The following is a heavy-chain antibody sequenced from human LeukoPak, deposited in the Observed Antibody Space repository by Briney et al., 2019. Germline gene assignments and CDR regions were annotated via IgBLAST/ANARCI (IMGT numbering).Heavy chain of an antibody. CDR3: AREVPSQWLVDY. J-gene: IGHJ4*02. V-gene: IGHV1-18*01. D-gene: IGHD6-19*01. CDR2: VSAYNGNT. CDR1: GYTFTSYG. Sequence: ASVKVSCKASGYTFTSYGISWVRQAPGQGLEWMGWVSAYNGNTNYAQKLQGRVTMTTDTSTSTAYMELRSLRSDDTAVYYCAREVPSQWLVDYWGQGTLVTVSS.